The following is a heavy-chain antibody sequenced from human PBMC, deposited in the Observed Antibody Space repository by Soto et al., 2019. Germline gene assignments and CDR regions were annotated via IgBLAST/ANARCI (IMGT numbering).Heavy chain of an antibody. Sequence: QVQLQESGPGLVKPSQTLSLTCTVSGGSISSGDYYWSWIRQPPGKGLEWIGYIYYSGSTYYNPSRTSRFTVSVATSKNQFSLKLSSVTAADTAVYYCARVPWGDYYFDYWGQGTLVTVSS. V-gene: IGHV4-30-4*01. CDR2: IYYSGST. CDR1: GGSISSGDYY. J-gene: IGHJ4*02. CDR3: ARVPWGDYYFDY. D-gene: IGHD2-21*02.